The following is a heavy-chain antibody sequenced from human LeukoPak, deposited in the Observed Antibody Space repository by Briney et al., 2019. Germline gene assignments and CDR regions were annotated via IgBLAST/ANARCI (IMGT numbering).Heavy chain of an antibody. CDR2: IYYSGST. CDR3: ARDRDGDIDY. Sequence: SETLSLTCTVSGASISSYYWSWIRQPPGKGLEWIGYIYYSGSTNYNPSLKSRVTISVDTSKNQFSLKLSSVTAADTAVYYCARDRDGDIDYWGQGTLVTVSS. J-gene: IGHJ4*02. D-gene: IGHD5-24*01. CDR1: GASISSYY. V-gene: IGHV4-59*01.